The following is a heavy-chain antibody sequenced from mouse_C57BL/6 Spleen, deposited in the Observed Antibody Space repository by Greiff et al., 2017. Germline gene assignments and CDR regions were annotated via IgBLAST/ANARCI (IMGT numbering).Heavy chain of an antibody. CDR1: GYTFTDYN. V-gene: IGHV1-18*01. J-gene: IGHJ4*01. CDR2: ISPNNGGT. CDR3: ARSLLGYAMDY. D-gene: IGHD4-1*01. Sequence: VQLQQSGPELVKPGASVKIPCKASGYTFTDYNMDWVKQSHGKSLEWIGDISPNNGGTIYNQKFKGKATLTVDKSSSTAYMELRSLTSEDTAVYYCARSLLGYAMDYWGQGTSVTVSS.